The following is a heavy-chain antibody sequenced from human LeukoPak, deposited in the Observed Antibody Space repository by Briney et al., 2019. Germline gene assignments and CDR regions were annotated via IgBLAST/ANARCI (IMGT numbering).Heavy chain of an antibody. D-gene: IGHD2-2*01. Sequence: GRSLRLSCAASGFTFSSYGMHWVRQAPGKGLEWVAVIWYDGSNKYYADSVKGRFTISRDNSKNTLYLQMDSLRAEDTAVYYCARDRIVVVPAAHLYYYYGMDVWGQGTTVTVSS. J-gene: IGHJ6*02. CDR2: IWYDGSNK. V-gene: IGHV3-33*01. CDR3: ARDRIVVVPAAHLYYYYGMDV. CDR1: GFTFSSYG.